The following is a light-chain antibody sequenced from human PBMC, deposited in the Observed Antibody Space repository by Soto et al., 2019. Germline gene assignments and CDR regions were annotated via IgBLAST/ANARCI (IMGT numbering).Light chain of an antibody. CDR2: INSDGSH. CDR1: SGHSNYA. CDR3: QTWGTGIQV. V-gene: IGLV4-69*01. J-gene: IGLJ3*02. Sequence: QLVLTQSPSASASLGASVRLTCTLSSGHSNYAIAWHRQQPEKGPQSLMRINSDGSHSKGDGIPDRFSGSRSGAERYLTISSLQSEDEADYYCQTWGTGIQVFGGGTKLTVL.